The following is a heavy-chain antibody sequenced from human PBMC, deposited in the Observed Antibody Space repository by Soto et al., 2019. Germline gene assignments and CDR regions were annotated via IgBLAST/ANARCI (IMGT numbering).Heavy chain of an antibody. D-gene: IGHD6-6*01. V-gene: IGHV3-53*02. CDR2: SYNGGGT. CDR3: ASTRGSSYDY. J-gene: IGHJ4*02. Sequence: EVQLVETGGGLIQPGGSLRLSCAASGVTVRGNYMSWVRQAPGKGLEWVSVSYNGGGTYYADSVKGRFTISRDNSKNTLYLQMNSLRAEDTAVYYCASTRGSSYDYWGQGTLVTVSS. CDR1: GVTVRGNY.